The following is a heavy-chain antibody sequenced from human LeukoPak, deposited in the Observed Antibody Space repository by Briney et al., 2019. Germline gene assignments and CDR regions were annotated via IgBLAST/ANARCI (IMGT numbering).Heavy chain of an antibody. D-gene: IGHD6-13*01. V-gene: IGHV3-21*01. CDR2: ISSSSSYI. CDR1: GFTFSSYS. CDR3: ARAFGIAAARLDY. J-gene: IGHJ4*02. Sequence: GGSLRLSSAASGFTFSSYSTNWVRQAPGKGLEWVSSISSSSSYIYYADSVKGRFTISRDNAKNSLYLQMNSLRAEDTAVYYCARAFGIAAARLDYWGQGTLVTVSS.